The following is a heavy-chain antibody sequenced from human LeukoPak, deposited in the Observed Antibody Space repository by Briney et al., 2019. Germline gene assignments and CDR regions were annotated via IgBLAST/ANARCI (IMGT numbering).Heavy chain of an antibody. CDR1: GFTFSTYG. CDR3: ARRSDYSAVFDY. J-gene: IGHJ4*02. D-gene: IGHD4-17*01. CDR2: ISSSGSTI. Sequence: GGSLRLSCAASGFTFSTYGMNWVRQAPGKGLEWVSYISSSGSTIYYADSVKGLFTISRDNAKNSLYLQMNSLRAEDTAVYYCARRSDYSAVFDYWGQGTLVTVSS. V-gene: IGHV3-48*03.